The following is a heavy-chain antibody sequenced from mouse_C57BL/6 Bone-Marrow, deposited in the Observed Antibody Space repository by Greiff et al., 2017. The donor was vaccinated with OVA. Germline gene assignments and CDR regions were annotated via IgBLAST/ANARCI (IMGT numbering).Heavy chain of an antibody. CDR3: AREGGDLYFDD. Sequence: VQLQQSGPGLVKPSQSLSLTCSVTGYSITSGYYWNWIRQFPGNKLEWMGYISYDGSNNYNPSLKNRISITRDTSKNQFFLKLNSVTTEDTATYYCAREGGDLYFDDWGQGTTLTVSS. J-gene: IGHJ2*01. D-gene: IGHD3-3*01. V-gene: IGHV3-6*01. CDR2: ISYDGSN. CDR1: GYSITSGYY.